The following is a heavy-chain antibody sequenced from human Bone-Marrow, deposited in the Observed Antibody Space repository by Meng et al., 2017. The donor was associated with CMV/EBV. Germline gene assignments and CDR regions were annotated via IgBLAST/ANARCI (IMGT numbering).Heavy chain of an antibody. CDR3: TRGGGN. J-gene: IGHJ4*02. CDR2: FHTTGST. CDR1: GGSISGGTYF. V-gene: IGHV4-61*02. Sequence: TLSLTCSVSGGSISGGTYFWNWIRQSAGKGLEWIGRFHTTGSTNYNPSLTSRVTIAVDTSKNEFSLKLSSVTAADTAVYYCTRGGGNWGQGTLVTVSS.